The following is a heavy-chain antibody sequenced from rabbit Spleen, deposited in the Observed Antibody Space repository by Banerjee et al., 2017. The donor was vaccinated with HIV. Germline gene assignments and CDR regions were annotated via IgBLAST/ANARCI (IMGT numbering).Heavy chain of an antibody. CDR1: AFSFSSSYY. CDR2: IYTGSSGST. V-gene: IGHV1S40*01. Sequence: QSLEESGGDLVKPGASLTLTCTASAFSFSSSYYMCWVRQAPGKGLEWIACIYTGSSGSTYYASWAKGRFTISKTSSTTVTLQMTSLTAADTATYFCARDLDGVIGWNFGWWGPGTLVTVS. CDR3: ARDLDGVIGWNFGW. J-gene: IGHJ4*01. D-gene: IGHD1-1*01.